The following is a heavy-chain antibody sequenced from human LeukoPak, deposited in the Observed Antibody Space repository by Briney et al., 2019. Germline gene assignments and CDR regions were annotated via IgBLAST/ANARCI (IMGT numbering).Heavy chain of an antibody. CDR1: GFTFSSYA. J-gene: IGHJ5*02. CDR3: AKDLLAVGANWFDP. CDR2: ISGSGGST. Sequence: PGGSLRLSCAASGFTFSSYAMSWVRQAPGKGLEWVSAISGSGGSTYYADSVKGRFTISRDNSKNTLSLQMNSLRAEDTAVYYCAKDLLAVGANWFDPWGQGTLVTVSS. D-gene: IGHD6-19*01. V-gene: IGHV3-23*01.